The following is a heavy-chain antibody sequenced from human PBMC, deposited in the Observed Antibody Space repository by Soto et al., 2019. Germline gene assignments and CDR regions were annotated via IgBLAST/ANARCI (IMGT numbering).Heavy chain of an antibody. CDR3: ARGAFSAESQADRFAP. CDR2: IFYNGRT. V-gene: IGHV4-39*01. D-gene: IGHD3-3*02. Sequence: QVPLQESGPGLVRPSETLSLTCSVSGGSITSPNYFWGWVRRAPGRGPEWIGNIFYNGRTDYRPSLQRRVTNSVGTSRDQVSLGLGSVTPAESAIYYWARGAFSAESQADRFAPWGHGTPVTVSS. CDR1: GGSITSPNYF. J-gene: IGHJ5*02.